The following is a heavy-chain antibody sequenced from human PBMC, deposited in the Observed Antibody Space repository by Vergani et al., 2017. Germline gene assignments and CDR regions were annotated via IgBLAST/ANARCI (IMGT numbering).Heavy chain of an antibody. CDR3: ATEGNTCHSASCYPYPFDS. D-gene: IGHD2-2*01. V-gene: IGHV3-48*03. J-gene: IGHJ4*02. CDR1: GFTFSSYA. CDR2: ITRNGDPI. Sequence: EVQLLESGGGLVQPGGSLRLSCAASGFTFSSYAMNWLRQTPGKGLEWISHITRNGDPIYYAESVKGRFTISRDNDKNLLFLHMDSLRAEDTAFYYCATEGNTCHSASCYPYPFDSWGQGILVTVSS.